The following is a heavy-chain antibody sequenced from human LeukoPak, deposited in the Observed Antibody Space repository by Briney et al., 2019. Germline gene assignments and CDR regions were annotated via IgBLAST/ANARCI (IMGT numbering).Heavy chain of an antibody. Sequence: GGSLRLSCAASGFTFSSYWMHWVRQAPGKVLVWVSRINSDGSSTSYADSVKGRFTISRDNAKNTLYLQMNSLRAEDTAVYYCAGARRELLGYWGQGTLVTVSS. D-gene: IGHD1-26*01. J-gene: IGHJ4*02. CDR1: GFTFSSYW. V-gene: IGHV3-74*01. CDR2: INSDGSST. CDR3: AGARRELLGY.